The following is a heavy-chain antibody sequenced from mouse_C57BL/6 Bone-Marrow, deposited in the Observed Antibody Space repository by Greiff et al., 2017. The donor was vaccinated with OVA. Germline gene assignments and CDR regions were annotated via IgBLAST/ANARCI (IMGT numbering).Heavy chain of an antibody. Sequence: QVQLQQPGAELVRPGTSVKLSCKASGYTFTSYWMHWVKQRPGQGLEWIGVIDPSDSYTNYIQKFKGKATLTVDTSSSTPYMQLSSLTSEDSAVYYCARGDYDDYWGQGTTLTVSS. D-gene: IGHD2-3*01. V-gene: IGHV1-59*01. CDR3: ARGDYDDY. CDR2: IDPSDSYT. J-gene: IGHJ2*01. CDR1: GYTFTSYW.